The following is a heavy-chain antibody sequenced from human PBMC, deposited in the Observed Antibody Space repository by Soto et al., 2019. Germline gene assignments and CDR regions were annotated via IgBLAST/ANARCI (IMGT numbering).Heavy chain of an antibody. CDR1: GGSISCSSYY. Sequence: LSLTCTVSGGSISCSSYYWGWIRQPPGKGLEWIGTIYYSGSTYYNPSLKSRVTISVDTSKNQFSLKLSSVTAADTAVYYCARHEAPSGWYFDYWGQGTLVTVSS. D-gene: IGHD6-19*01. CDR2: IYYSGST. J-gene: IGHJ4*02. CDR3: ARHEAPSGWYFDY. V-gene: IGHV4-39*01.